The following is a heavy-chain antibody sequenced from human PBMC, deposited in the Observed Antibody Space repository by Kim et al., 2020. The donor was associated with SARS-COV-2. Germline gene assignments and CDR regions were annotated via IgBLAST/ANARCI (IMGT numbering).Heavy chain of an antibody. D-gene: IGHD2-2*01. J-gene: IGHJ5*02. CDR1: GFSLSTRGVA. Sequence: SGPTLVNPTQTLTLTCTFSGFSLSTRGVAVDWIRQPPGKAPEWLAVIYWDDDKRYSPSLGSRVTIATDTSKNQVVLTMINVDPVDTATYYCAHRRVECSNTKCYNWFDPWGPGTLVIVSS. V-gene: IGHV2-5*02. CDR2: IYWDDDK. CDR3: AHRRVECSNTKCYNWFDP.